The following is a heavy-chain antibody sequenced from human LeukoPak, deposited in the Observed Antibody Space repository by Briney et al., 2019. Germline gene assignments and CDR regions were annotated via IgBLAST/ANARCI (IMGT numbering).Heavy chain of an antibody. CDR2: IYHSETT. Sequence: SETLSLNCSVSGGSISSSSGYWGWVRQPPGKGLEWIGSIYHSETTYYNPSLKSRVIISVDTSKNQFSLKLNSVTAADTAVYYCGRPNPDSSGYYGSFDPWGQGILVTVSS. CDR1: GGSISSSSGY. V-gene: IGHV4-39*01. CDR3: GRPNPDSSGYYGSFDP. D-gene: IGHD3-22*01. J-gene: IGHJ5*02.